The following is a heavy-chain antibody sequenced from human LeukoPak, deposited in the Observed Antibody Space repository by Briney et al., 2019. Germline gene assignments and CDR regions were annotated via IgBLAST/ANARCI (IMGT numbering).Heavy chain of an antibody. V-gene: IGHV4-59*01. CDR3: ARTTTLYGDYYFDY. Sequence: PSETLSLTCTVSGGSISSYYWSWIRQPPGKGLEWIGYIYYSGSTNYNPSLKSRVTISVDTSKNQFSLKLSSVTAADTAVYHCARTTTLYGDYYFDYWGQGTLVTVSS. D-gene: IGHD4-17*01. J-gene: IGHJ4*02. CDR2: IYYSGST. CDR1: GGSISSYY.